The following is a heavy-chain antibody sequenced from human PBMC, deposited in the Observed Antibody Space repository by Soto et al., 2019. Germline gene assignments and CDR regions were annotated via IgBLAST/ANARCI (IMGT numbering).Heavy chain of an antibody. Sequence: QVQLQESGPGLAKPSGTLSLTCVVSGDSLTSSSWWSWVRQPPGKGLEWIGEIFHTGRTNYNPSLSSRVTISVDKAKNHFSLPLTSVTAADSALYYCARDNGAYSNSPGPGMDVWGPGTPVIVSS. D-gene: IGHD2-8*01. CDR1: GDSLTSSSW. CDR3: ARDNGAYSNSPGPGMDV. CDR2: IFHTGRT. V-gene: IGHV4-4*02. J-gene: IGHJ6*02.